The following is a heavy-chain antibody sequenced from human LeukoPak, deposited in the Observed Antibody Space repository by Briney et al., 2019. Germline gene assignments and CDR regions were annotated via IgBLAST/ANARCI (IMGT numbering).Heavy chain of an antibody. CDR1: GFTFSSYW. CDR2: IKQDGSEK. D-gene: IGHD2-21*01. CDR3: ARKLSCGGKCYSFGVENWFDP. J-gene: IGHJ5*02. Sequence: GGSLRLSCAASGFTFSSYWMSWVRQAPGKGLEWVANIKQDGSEKYYVDSVKGRFTISRDNAKNSLYLQMNSLRAEDTAVYYCARKLSCGGKCYSFGVENWFDPWGQGTLVTVSS. V-gene: IGHV3-7*01.